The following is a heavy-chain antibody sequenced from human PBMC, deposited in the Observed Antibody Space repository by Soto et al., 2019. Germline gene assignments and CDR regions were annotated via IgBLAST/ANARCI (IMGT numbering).Heavy chain of an antibody. J-gene: IGHJ3*02. D-gene: IGHD6-13*01. Sequence: EVQLLESGGGLVQPGGSLRLSCAASGFTFPSYAMSWVRQAPGKGLEWVSTISDVGAHTFYADSVKGRFTISRDNSINALYLQMSSLRAGDTAVYYCTKGILVKPPGTRALDIWGQGTMVTVSS. CDR3: TKGILVKPPGTRALDI. CDR2: ISDVGAHT. V-gene: IGHV3-23*01. CDR1: GFTFPSYA.